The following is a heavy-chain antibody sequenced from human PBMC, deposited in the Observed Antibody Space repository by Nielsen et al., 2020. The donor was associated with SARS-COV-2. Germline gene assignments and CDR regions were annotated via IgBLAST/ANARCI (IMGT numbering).Heavy chain of an antibody. CDR2: IYPGDSDT. J-gene: IGHJ6*02. D-gene: IGHD6-13*01. CDR1: GYSFTSYW. V-gene: IGHV5-51*01. CDR3: ARPSPTRIAAAGTYYYYGMDV. Sequence: GESLKISCKGSGYSFTSYWIGWVRQMPGKGLEWMGIIYPGDSDTRYSPSFQGQVTISADKSISTAYLQWSSLKASDTAMYYCARPSPTRIAAAGTYYYYGMDVWGQGTTVTVPS.